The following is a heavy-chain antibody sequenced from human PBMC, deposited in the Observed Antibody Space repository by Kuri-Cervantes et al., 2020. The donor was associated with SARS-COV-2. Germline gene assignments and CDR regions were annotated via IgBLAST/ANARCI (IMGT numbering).Heavy chain of an antibody. CDR2: INSDGSST. CDR3: AKDDVPAAAIRGYYYYYGMDV. D-gene: IGHD2-2*01. J-gene: IGHJ6*02. Sequence: GESLKISCAASGFTFSSYWMHWVRQAPGKGLVWVSRINSDGSSTSYADSVKGRFTISRDNSKNSLYLQMNSLRTEDTALYYCAKDDVPAAAIRGYYYYYGMDVWGQGTTVTVSS. CDR1: GFTFSSYW. V-gene: IGHV3-74*01.